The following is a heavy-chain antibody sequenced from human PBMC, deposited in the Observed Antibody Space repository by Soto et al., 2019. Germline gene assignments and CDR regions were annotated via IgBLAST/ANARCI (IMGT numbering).Heavy chain of an antibody. V-gene: IGHV3-23*01. CDR1: GFTFSSYA. CDR3: AKDKGSRTMVRGAKDFDD. J-gene: IGHJ4*02. CDR2: ISGSGGST. Sequence: PGGSLRLSCAASGFTFSSYAMSWVRQAPGKGLEWDTAISGSGGSTYYADSVKGRFTIARDNSKNTRYLQMNSLRAEVTAVYCCAKDKGSRTMVRGAKDFDDWGQGTLVTVAS. D-gene: IGHD3-10*01.